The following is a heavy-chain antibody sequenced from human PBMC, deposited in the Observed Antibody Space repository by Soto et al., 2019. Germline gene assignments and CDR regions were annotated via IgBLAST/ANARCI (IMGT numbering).Heavy chain of an antibody. CDR2: ISAYNGNT. CDR1: GYTFTSYG. D-gene: IGHD3-3*01. Sequence: ASVKVSWKASGYTFTSYGISWVRQAPGQGLEWMGWISAYNGNTNYAQKLQGRVTMTTDTSTSTAYMELRSLRSDDTAVYYCAREGTYYDFWSGSNYYYYYYMDVWGKGTTVTVSS. V-gene: IGHV1-18*01. J-gene: IGHJ6*03. CDR3: AREGTYYDFWSGSNYYYYYYMDV.